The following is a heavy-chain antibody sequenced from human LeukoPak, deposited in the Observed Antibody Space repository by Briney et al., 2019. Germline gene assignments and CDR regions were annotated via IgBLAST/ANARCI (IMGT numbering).Heavy chain of an antibody. V-gene: IGHV3-30*04. CDR3: TRARFGYGDYFYGMDV. CDR1: GFTFSTFA. D-gene: IGHD5-12*01. J-gene: IGHJ6*02. CDR2: ISYDGSNK. Sequence: GGSLRLSCAASGFTFSTFAMHWVRQTPGKGLEWVAIISYDGSNKYHADSLKGRFTISRDNSKNTLYLQMNSLRAEDTAVYYCTRARFGYGDYFYGMDVWGQGTTVTVSS.